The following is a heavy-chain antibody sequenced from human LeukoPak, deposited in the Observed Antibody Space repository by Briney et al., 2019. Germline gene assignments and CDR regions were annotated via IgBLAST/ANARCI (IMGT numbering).Heavy chain of an antibody. D-gene: IGHD1-26*01. V-gene: IGHV1-69*13. Sequence: ASVKVSCKASGGTFSSYAISWVRQAPGQGLEWMGGIIPIFGTANYAQKFQGRVTITADESTSTAYMELSSLRSEDTAVYYCARVNIVGAPFDYWGQGTLVTVSS. J-gene: IGHJ4*02. CDR1: GGTFSSYA. CDR2: IIPIFGTA. CDR3: ARVNIVGAPFDY.